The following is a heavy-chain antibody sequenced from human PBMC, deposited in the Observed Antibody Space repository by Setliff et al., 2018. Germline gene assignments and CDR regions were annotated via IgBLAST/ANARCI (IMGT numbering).Heavy chain of an antibody. CDR2: IIPLFGTT. J-gene: IGHJ3*02. CDR1: GGTFSSSA. D-gene: IGHD1-26*01. CDR3: ARGFDVGAPRTDSCDI. Sequence: SVKVSCKTSGGTFSSSAFSWVRQAPAQGLEWIGRIIPLFGTTNFAQNLQGRVTITADQSTETVYMEVSSLRFEDTGVYYCARGFDVGAPRTDSCDIWGQGTAGTVSS. V-gene: IGHV1-69*13.